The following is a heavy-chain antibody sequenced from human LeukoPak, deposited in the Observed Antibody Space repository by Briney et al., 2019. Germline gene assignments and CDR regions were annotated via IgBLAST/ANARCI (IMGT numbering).Heavy chain of an antibody. J-gene: IGHJ4*02. D-gene: IGHD1-26*01. CDR2: ISGSGDTT. Sequence: GGSLRLSCAASGFTFSSYAMNWVRQAPGKGLKWASFISGSGDTTYYADSVKGRFTISRDSSKNTLYLQMNSLRAEDTAVYYCAKSRGESRGASNYWGQGTLVTASS. V-gene: IGHV3-23*01. CDR1: GFTFSSYA. CDR3: AKSRGESRGASNY.